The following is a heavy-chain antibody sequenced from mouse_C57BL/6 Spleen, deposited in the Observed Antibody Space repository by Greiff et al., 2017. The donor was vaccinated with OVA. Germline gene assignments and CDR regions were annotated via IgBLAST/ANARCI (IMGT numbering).Heavy chain of an antibody. CDR1: GYSITSGYY. Sequence: QSGPGLVKPSQSLSLTCSVTGYSITSGYYWNWIRQFPGNKLEWMGYISYDGSNNYNPSLKNRISITRDTSTNQFFLKLNSVTSEDTATYYCARFDAYWGQGTLVTVSA. V-gene: IGHV3-6*01. J-gene: IGHJ3*01. CDR2: ISYDGSN. CDR3: ARFDAY.